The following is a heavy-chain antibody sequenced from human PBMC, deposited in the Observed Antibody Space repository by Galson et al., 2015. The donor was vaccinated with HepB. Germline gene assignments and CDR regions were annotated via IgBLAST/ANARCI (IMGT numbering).Heavy chain of an antibody. J-gene: IGHJ6*03. V-gene: IGHV3-9*01. CDR3: AKDIRARGYYYYYMDV. D-gene: IGHD3-10*01. CDR2: ISWNSGSI. Sequence: SLRLSCAASGFTFDDYAMHWVRQAPGKGLEWVSGISWNSGSIGYADSVKGRFTISRDNAKNSLYLQMNSLRAEDTALYYCAKDIRARGYYYYYMDVWGKGTTVTVSS. CDR1: GFTFDDYA.